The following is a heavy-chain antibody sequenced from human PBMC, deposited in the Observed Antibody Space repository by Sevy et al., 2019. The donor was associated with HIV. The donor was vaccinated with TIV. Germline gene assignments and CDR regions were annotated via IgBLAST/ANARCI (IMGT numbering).Heavy chain of an antibody. V-gene: IGHV3-21*01. CDR1: GFTFSNSN. CDR2: ITSESGYL. CDR3: ARDRVQPSHWYFDL. D-gene: IGHD3-10*01. J-gene: IGHJ2*01. Sequence: GGSLRLSCAGAGFTFSNSNMNWVRQAPGKGLQWVSSITSESGYLYYADSVKGRFIISRDNAKNSVYLQMNSLRADDTAVNDCARDRVQPSHWYFDLWGRGTLVTVSS.